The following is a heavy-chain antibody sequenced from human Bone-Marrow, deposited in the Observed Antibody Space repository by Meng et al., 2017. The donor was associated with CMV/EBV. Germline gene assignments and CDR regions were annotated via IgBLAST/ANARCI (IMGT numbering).Heavy chain of an antibody. CDR1: GDSVSSNSAA. J-gene: IGHJ6*02. V-gene: IGHV6-1*01. CDR2: TYYRSKWLT. CDR3: ARDALSTYYYNYGMDV. Sequence: SETLSLTCAISGDSVSSNSAAWNWIRQSPSRGLEWLGRTYYRSKWLTDYATSVKSRIIIAPDTSKNQFSLQLKSVSPQDAAVYYCARDALSTYYYNYGMDVWGQGTTVIVSS.